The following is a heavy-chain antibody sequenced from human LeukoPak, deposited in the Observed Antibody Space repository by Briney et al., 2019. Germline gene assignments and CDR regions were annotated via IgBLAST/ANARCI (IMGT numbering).Heavy chain of an antibody. Sequence: SETLSLTCTVSGGSISSYYWSWIRQPPGKGLEWIGYIYYSGSTNYNPSLKSRVTISVDTSKNQFSLKLSSVTAADTAVYYCARHGGPYCSGGSCYSDWFDPWGQGIMV. CDR2: IYYSGST. CDR3: ARHGGPYCSGGSCYSDWFDP. V-gene: IGHV4-59*08. J-gene: IGHJ5*02. D-gene: IGHD2-15*01. CDR1: GGSISSYY.